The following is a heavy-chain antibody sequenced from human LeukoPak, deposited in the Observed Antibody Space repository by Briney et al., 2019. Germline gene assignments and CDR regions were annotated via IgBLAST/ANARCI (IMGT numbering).Heavy chain of an antibody. CDR1: GYTFTSYG. CDR3: ARARGYHYDSSAGAADY. Sequence: ASVKVSCTASGYTFTSYGISWVRQAPGQGLEWMGWISAYNGNTNYAQKLQGRVTMTTDTSTSTAYMELRSLRSDDTAVYYCARARGYHYDSSAGAADYWGQGTLVTVSS. CDR2: ISAYNGNT. J-gene: IGHJ4*02. V-gene: IGHV1-18*01. D-gene: IGHD3-22*01.